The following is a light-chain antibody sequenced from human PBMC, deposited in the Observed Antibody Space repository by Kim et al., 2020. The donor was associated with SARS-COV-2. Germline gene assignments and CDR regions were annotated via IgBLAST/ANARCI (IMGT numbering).Light chain of an antibody. V-gene: IGLV10-54*01. CDR1: NNVVGNQG. J-gene: IGLJ3*02. CDR2: RND. CDR3: SAWDFSISAWV. Sequence: ATLTCTGNNNVVGNQGFAWRQQRRGDPTKLISYRNDNRPSVISEIFSASMSGNPASLTITGLQPEDVADSYCSAWDFSISAWVFGGGTQLTVL.